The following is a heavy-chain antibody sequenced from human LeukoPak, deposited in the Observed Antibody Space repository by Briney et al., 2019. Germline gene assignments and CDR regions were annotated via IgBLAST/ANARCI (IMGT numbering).Heavy chain of an antibody. V-gene: IGHV3-21*01. D-gene: IGHD6-13*01. CDR3: ARVAEAAAFDY. Sequence: GGSLRLSCAASGFTFSSYTMNWVRQAPGKGLEWVSSISSNSRYTYYADSVKGRFTISRDNAKSSLYLQMNSLRADDTAVYYCARVAEAAAFDYWGQGTLVTVSS. CDR2: ISSNSRYT. CDR1: GFTFSSYT. J-gene: IGHJ4*02.